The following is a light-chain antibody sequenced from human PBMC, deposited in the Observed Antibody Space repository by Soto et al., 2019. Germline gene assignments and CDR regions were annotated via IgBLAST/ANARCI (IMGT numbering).Light chain of an antibody. CDR3: QQYGSSLPLT. V-gene: IGKV3-20*01. Sequence: EIVLTQSPGTLSLSPGERATLSCRASQSVSSSYLAWYQQKPGQAPRLLIYAASSRATGIPDRFSGSGSGTDFTITISRLEPEDFAVYYCQQYGSSLPLTFGGGTKVEIK. CDR2: AAS. J-gene: IGKJ4*01. CDR1: QSVSSSY.